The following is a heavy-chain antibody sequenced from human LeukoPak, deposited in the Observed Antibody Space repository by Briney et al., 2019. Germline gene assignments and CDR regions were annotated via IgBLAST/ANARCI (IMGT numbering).Heavy chain of an antibody. CDR3: ARLRAMAGHRGGFDF. CDR1: GGSISSYY. J-gene: IGHJ3*01. Sequence: SETLSLTCTVSGGSISSYYWSWIRQPPGKGLEWIGYIYTSGSTNYNPSLKSRVTISVDTSKNQFSLQLTSMTAADTAVYYCARLRAMAGHRGGFDFWGRGTMVTVSS. D-gene: IGHD6-19*01. CDR2: IYTSGST. V-gene: IGHV4-4*09.